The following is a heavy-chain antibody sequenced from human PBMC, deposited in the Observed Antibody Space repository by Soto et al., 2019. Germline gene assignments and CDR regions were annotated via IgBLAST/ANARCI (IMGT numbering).Heavy chain of an antibody. Sequence: GGSLRLSCAASGFTCDDYAMHWVRQAPGKGMEWVSGISWNSGSIGYADSVKGRFTISRDNAKNSLYLQMNSLRAEDTALYYCAKGEYYDMLTAPAYWGQGTLVTVSS. CDR3: AKGEYYDMLTAPAY. CDR1: GFTCDDYA. J-gene: IGHJ4*02. D-gene: IGHD3-9*01. CDR2: ISWNSGSI. V-gene: IGHV3-9*01.